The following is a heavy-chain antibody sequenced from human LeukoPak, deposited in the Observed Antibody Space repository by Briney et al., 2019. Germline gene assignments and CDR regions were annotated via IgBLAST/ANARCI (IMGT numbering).Heavy chain of an antibody. V-gene: IGHV3-30*03. CDR3: ARDPSNSGSYYVLDY. Sequence: PGGSLRLSCAASGFTFSSYGMHWVRQAPGKGLEWVAVISDDGSNKYYVDSVKGRFTISRDNSKNTLYLQMNSLRADDTAVYYCARDPSNSGSYYVLDYWGQGTLVTVSS. CDR2: ISDDGSNK. J-gene: IGHJ4*02. CDR1: GFTFSSYG. D-gene: IGHD1-26*01.